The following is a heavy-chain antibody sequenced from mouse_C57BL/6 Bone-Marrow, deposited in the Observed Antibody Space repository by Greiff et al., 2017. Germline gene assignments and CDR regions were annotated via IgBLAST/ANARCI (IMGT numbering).Heavy chain of an antibody. J-gene: IGHJ3*01. CDR3: AGYGSSSFAY. CDR2: IYPRSGNT. D-gene: IGHD1-1*01. Sequence: VQLQQPGAELARPGASVKLSCKASGYTFTSYGISWVKQRTGQGLEWIGEIYPRSGNTYYNEKFKGKATLTADKSSSTAYMELRSLTSEDSAVXFCAGYGSSSFAYWGQGTLVTVSA. CDR1: GYTFTSYG. V-gene: IGHV1-81*01.